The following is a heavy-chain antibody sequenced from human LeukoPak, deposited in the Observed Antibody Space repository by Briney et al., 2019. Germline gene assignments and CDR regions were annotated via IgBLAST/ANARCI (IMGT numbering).Heavy chain of an antibody. Sequence: PGGSLRLSCAASGFTFSSYSMNWVRQAPGKGLEWVSSISSSSSYIYYADSVKGRFTISRDNAKNSLYLQMNSLRAEDTAVYYCARGFDIVVVPAEGKDAFDIWGQGTMVTVSS. CDR1: GFTFSSYS. CDR3: ARGFDIVVVPAEGKDAFDI. D-gene: IGHD2-2*01. CDR2: ISSSSSYI. V-gene: IGHV3-21*01. J-gene: IGHJ3*02.